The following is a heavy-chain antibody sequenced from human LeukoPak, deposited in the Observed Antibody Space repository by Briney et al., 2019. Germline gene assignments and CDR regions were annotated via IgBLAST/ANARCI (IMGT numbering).Heavy chain of an antibody. CDR1: GYTFTGYY. V-gene: IGHV1-18*04. Sequence: ASVKVSCKASGYTFTGYYMHWVRQAPGQGLEWMGWISAYNDNTSYAQKLQGRVTMTTDTSTSTAYMELRSLRSDDTAVYYCARVHYDILTGYSYFDYWGQGTLVTVSS. J-gene: IGHJ4*02. D-gene: IGHD3-9*01. CDR2: ISAYNDNT. CDR3: ARVHYDILTGYSYFDY.